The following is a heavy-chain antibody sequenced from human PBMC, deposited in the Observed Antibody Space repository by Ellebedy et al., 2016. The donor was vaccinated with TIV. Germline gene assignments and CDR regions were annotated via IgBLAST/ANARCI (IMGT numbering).Heavy chain of an antibody. V-gene: IGHV3-23*01. CDR1: GFTFSSYA. CDR3: AKDDYDSSGYYYYYYGMDV. CDR2: ISDSGDNT. J-gene: IGHJ6*02. Sequence: GESLKISXAASGFTFSSYAMSWVRQAPGKGLEWVSTISDSGDNTYYADSVKGRFTISRDNSKNTLYLQMNSLRAEDTAVYYCAKDDYDSSGYYYYYYGMDVWGQGTTVTVSS. D-gene: IGHD3-22*01.